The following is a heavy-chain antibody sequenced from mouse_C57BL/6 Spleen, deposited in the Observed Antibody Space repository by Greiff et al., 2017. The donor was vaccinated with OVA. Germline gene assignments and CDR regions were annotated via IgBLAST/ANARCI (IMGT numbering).Heavy chain of an antibody. Sequence: VMLVESGPGLVQPSQSLSITCTVSGFSLTSYGVHWVRQSPGKGLEWLGVIWSGGSTDYNAAFISRLSISKDNSKSQVFFKMNSLQADDTAIYYCARSYYYGSSFAMDYWGQGTSVTVSS. J-gene: IGHJ4*01. CDR2: IWSGGST. V-gene: IGHV2-2*01. D-gene: IGHD1-1*01. CDR3: ARSYYYGSSFAMDY. CDR1: GFSLTSYG.